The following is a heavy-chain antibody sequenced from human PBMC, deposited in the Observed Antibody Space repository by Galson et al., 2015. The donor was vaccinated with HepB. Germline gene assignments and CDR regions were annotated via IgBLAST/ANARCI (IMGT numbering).Heavy chain of an antibody. D-gene: IGHD3-10*01. CDR3: ARGGVGFGELTHYFDY. V-gene: IGHV1-69*04. Sequence: SVKVSCKASGGTFSSYAISWVRQAPGQGLEWMGRIIPILGIANHAQKFQGRVTITADKSTSTAYMELSSLRSEDTAVYYCARGGVGFGELTHYFDYWGQGTLVTVSS. CDR1: GGTFSSYA. J-gene: IGHJ4*02. CDR2: IIPILGIA.